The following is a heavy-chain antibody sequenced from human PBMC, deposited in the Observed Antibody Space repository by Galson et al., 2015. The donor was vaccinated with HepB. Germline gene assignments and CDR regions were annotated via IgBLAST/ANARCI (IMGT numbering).Heavy chain of an antibody. CDR1: GFTLNTYW. Sequence: SLRLSCAASGFTLNTYWMSWVRQVSGKGLEWVANIKQDGSENYYVDSVKGRFTTSRDNAKNSLYLQMDSLRAEDTAVYYCVRVGSPRLSMDVWGKGTTVTVSS. J-gene: IGHJ6*03. V-gene: IGHV3-7*01. D-gene: IGHD1-26*01. CDR3: VRVGSPRLSMDV. CDR2: IKQDGSEN.